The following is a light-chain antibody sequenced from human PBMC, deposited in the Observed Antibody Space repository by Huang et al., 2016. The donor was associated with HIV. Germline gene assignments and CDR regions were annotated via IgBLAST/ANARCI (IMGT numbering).Light chain of an antibody. CDR3: QQRSDWPPWT. CDR2: DAS. Sequence: IVLTQSPATLSLSPGERATLSCRASQSVRNYLAWYQQKPGQAPRLLIYDASNRATGTPARFSGSGSGTDFTLTISSLEPEDFAVYYCQQRSDWPPWTFGQGTKVEIK. V-gene: IGKV3-11*01. J-gene: IGKJ1*01. CDR1: QSVRNY.